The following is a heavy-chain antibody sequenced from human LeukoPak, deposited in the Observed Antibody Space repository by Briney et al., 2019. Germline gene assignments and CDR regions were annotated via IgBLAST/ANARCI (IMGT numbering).Heavy chain of an antibody. CDR2: IYSGGST. J-gene: IGHJ6*03. D-gene: IGHD6-13*01. CDR3: ARRQLAQYYYYYMDV. CDR1: GFTVSSNY. V-gene: IGHV3-53*01. Sequence: GGSLRLSCAASGFTVSSNYMSWVRQAPGKGLEWVSAIYSGGSTYYADSVKGRFTISRDNSKNTLYLQMNSLRAEDTAVYYCARRQLAQYYYYYMDVWGKGTTVTVSS.